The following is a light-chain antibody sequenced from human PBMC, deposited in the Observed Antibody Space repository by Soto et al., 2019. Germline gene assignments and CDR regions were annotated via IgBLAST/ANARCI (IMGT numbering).Light chain of an antibody. J-gene: IGKJ4*01. CDR3: QQSYSTPRT. V-gene: IGKV1-39*01. CDR1: QNIAGY. Sequence: DVQMTQSPSSLSASVGDRVTITCRASQNIAGYLNWYQQKPGKAPKPLIYASSSLQSGVPSRFSGSGSGTDFALAISSLQPEDFATYYCQQSYSTPRTFGGGTKVEIQ. CDR2: ASS.